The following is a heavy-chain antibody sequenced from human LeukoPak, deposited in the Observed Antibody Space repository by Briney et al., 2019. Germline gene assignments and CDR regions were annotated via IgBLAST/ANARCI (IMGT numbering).Heavy chain of an antibody. CDR3: ARARAYCGGDCYSLNRLSPTDYYYYYMDV. V-gene: IGHV3-21*04. CDR2: ISSSSSYI. CDR1: RFTFSSYS. D-gene: IGHD2-21*02. Sequence: GGSLRLSCAASRFTFSSYSMNWVRQAPGKGLEWVSSISSSSSYIYYADSVKGRFTISRDNAKNSLYLQMSSLRSEDTAVYYCARARAYCGGDCYSLNRLSPTDYYYYYMDVWGKGTTVTVSS. J-gene: IGHJ6*03.